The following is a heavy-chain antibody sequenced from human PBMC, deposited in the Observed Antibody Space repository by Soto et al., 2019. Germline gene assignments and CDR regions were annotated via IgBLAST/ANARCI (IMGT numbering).Heavy chain of an antibody. J-gene: IGHJ5*02. V-gene: IGHV1-69*13. CDR2: IIPIFGTA. D-gene: IGHD3-3*01. Sequence: SVKVSCKASGGTFSSYAISWVRQAPGQGLEWMGGIIPIFGTANYAQKFQGRVTITADESTSTAYMELSSLRSEDTAVYYCARDRPVDFWGGYYLDNWFDPWGQGTLVTVSS. CDR3: ARDRPVDFWGGYYLDNWFDP. CDR1: GGTFSSYA.